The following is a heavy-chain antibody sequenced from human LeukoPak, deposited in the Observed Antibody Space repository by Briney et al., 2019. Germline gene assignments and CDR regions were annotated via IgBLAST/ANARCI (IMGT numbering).Heavy chain of an antibody. CDR3: ARGRLVVAPGVYYFEY. V-gene: IGHV4-59*08. D-gene: IGHD3-22*01. Sequence: SETLSLTCTVSGGSSSSYCWSWIRQPPGKGLEWIGYIYYRGDTNYNPSLESRVTISGDTSKNEFSLKLTSVTAADTAVYYCARGRLVVAPGVYYFEYWGQGTLVTVSS. CDR2: IYYRGDT. J-gene: IGHJ4*02. CDR1: GGSSSSYC.